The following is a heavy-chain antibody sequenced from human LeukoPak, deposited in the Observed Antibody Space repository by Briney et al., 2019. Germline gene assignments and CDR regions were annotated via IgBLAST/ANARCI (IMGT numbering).Heavy chain of an antibody. CDR1: GFTFSTYA. CDR3: AKVGGNYYDSSGYSYSMTPDY. Sequence: GGALRLSCAASGFTFSTYAMSWVCQAPGKGLEWVSTISGGGGSTYYADSVKGRFTISRDNSKNTLYLHMNSLRAEDTAVYYCAKVGGNYYDSSGYSYSMTPDYWGQGTLVTVSS. J-gene: IGHJ4*02. V-gene: IGHV3-23*01. CDR2: ISGGGGST. D-gene: IGHD3-22*01.